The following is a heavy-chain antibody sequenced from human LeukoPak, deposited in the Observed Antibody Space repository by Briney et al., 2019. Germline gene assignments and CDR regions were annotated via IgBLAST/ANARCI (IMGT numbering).Heavy chain of an antibody. Sequence: PSETLSLTCTVSGGSISSGGYYWSGIRQHPGKGVEWIGYIYYSGSTYYNPSLKSRVTISVDTSKNQFSLKLSSVTAADTAVYYCASAGGWAGYFDYWGQGTLVTVSS. D-gene: IGHD6-19*01. CDR2: IYYSGST. CDR3: ASAGGWAGYFDY. V-gene: IGHV4-31*03. J-gene: IGHJ4*02. CDR1: GGSISSGGYY.